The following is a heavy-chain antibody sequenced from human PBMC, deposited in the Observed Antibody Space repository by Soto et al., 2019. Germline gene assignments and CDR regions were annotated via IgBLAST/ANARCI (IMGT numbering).Heavy chain of an antibody. J-gene: IGHJ5*02. Sequence: TGGSLRLSCAGSGFIFSNSAFHWLRQAPGQGLEWVALISYDGNNKYYADSVKGRFTISRDNANNALYLQMNSLRAEDTAVYYCASSRRGYGVVLGFDPWGQGTLVTVSS. CDR3: ASSRRGYGVVLGFDP. D-gene: IGHD4-17*01. V-gene: IGHV3-30-3*01. CDR2: ISYDGNNK. CDR1: GFIFSNSA.